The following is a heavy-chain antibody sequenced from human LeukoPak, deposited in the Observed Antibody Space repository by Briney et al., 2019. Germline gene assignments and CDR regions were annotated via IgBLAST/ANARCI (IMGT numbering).Heavy chain of an antibody. CDR3: AKSKDTTMALFDY. Sequence: GGSLRLSCAASGFTFSSYRMTWVRQAPGKGLEWVSIIYSGSSTYYADSVKGRFTISRDNSKNTLYLQMNSLRAEDTAMYYCAKSKDTTMALFDYWGQGTLVTVSS. J-gene: IGHJ4*02. CDR2: IYSGSST. CDR1: GFTFSSYR. D-gene: IGHD5-18*01. V-gene: IGHV3-53*01.